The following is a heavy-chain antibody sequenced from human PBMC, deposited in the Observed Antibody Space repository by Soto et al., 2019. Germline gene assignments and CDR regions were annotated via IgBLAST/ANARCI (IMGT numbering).Heavy chain of an antibody. CDR1: GFFISSGNY. V-gene: IGHV4-38-2*01. D-gene: IGHD2-15*01. J-gene: IGHJ3*01. CDR3: ARARWYDAFDV. Sequence: ASETLSLTGAVCGFFISSGNYWGWIRKPPGKGLEWIGSIFHGGNTYYNPSLKSRVTISVDMSKNQFSLKLNSVTAADTAVYYCARARWYDAFDVWGQGTVVAVSS. CDR2: IFHGGNT.